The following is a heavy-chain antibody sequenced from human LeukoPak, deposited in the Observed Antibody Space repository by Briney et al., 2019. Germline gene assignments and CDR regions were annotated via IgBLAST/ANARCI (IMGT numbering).Heavy chain of an antibody. V-gene: IGHV4-59*01. CDR3: GRDGPPTPGAFDI. CDR2: IYYSGST. Sequence: PSDTLSLTCTVSGGSISSYYWSWIRQPPGKGLEWIGYIYYSGSTNYNPSLKSRVTISVDKSKNQFSLKLSSVTVADTAVYYCGRDGPPTPGAFDIWAQGTMVTVSS. D-gene: IGHD3-10*01. CDR1: GGSISSYY. J-gene: IGHJ3*02.